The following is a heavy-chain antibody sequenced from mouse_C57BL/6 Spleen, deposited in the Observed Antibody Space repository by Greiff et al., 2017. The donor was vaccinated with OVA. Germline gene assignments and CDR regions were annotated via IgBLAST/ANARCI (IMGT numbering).Heavy chain of an antibody. CDR2: ISSGGDYI. CDR3: TREGNWGDFDY. V-gene: IGHV5-9-1*02. Sequence: EVHLVESGEGLVKPGGSLKLSCAASGFTFSSYAMSWVRQTPEKRLEWVAYISSGGDYIYYADTVKGRFTISRDNARNTLYLQMSSLKSEDTAMYYCTREGNWGDFDYWGQGTTLTVSS. CDR1: GFTFSSYA. D-gene: IGHD4-1*01. J-gene: IGHJ2*01.